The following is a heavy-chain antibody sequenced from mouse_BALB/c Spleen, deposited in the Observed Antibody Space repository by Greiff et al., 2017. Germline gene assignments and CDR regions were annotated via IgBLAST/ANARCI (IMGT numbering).Heavy chain of an antibody. J-gene: IGHJ4*01. D-gene: IGHD1-1*01. V-gene: IGHV5-6-4*01. CDR3: TRVIYYYGSSGYYYAMDY. CDR2: ISSGGSYT. Sequence: EVMLVESGGGLVKPGGSLKLSCAASGFTFSRYTMSWVRQTPEKRLEWVATISSGGSYTYYPDSVKGRFTISRDNAKNTLYLQMSSLKSEDTAMYYCTRVIYYYGSSGYYYAMDYWGQGTSVTVSS. CDR1: GFTFSRYT.